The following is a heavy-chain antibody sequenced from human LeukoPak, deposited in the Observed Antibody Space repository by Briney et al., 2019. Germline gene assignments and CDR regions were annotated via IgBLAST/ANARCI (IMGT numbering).Heavy chain of an antibody. J-gene: IGHJ4*02. Sequence: GESLKISCKGSGYSFASYWIGWVRRMPGKGLEWMGVIYPGDSDTRYSPSFQGQVTISADKSISTAYLQWSGLKASDTAMYYCARGDAGYYFDFWGQGTLVTVSS. D-gene: IGHD1-26*01. CDR3: ARGDAGYYFDF. CDR1: GYSFASYW. CDR2: IYPGDSDT. V-gene: IGHV5-51*01.